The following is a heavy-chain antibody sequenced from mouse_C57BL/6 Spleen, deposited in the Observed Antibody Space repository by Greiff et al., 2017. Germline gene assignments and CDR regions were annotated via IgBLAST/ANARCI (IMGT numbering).Heavy chain of an antibody. V-gene: IGHV5-17*01. CDR2: ISSGRSTI. CDR3: ARYDYDGAMDY. J-gene: IGHJ4*01. CDR1: GFTFSDYG. D-gene: IGHD2-4*01. Sequence: EVQGVESGGGLVKPGGSLKLSCAASGFTFSDYGMHWVRQAPEKGLEWVAYISSGRSTIYYADTVKGRFTISRDNAKNTLFLQMTSLRSGDTDMYYCARYDYDGAMDYWGQGTSVTVSS.